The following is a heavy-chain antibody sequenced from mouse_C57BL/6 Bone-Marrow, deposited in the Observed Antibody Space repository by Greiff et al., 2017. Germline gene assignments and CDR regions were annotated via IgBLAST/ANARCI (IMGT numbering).Heavy chain of an antibody. V-gene: IGHV1-9*01. J-gene: IGHJ4*01. CDR2: ILPGSGST. CDR1: GYTFTGYW. Sequence: QVQLQQSGAELMKPGASVKLSCKATGYTFTGYWIEWVKQRPGHGLEWIGEILPGSGSTNYNEKFKGKATFTADTSSNTDYMQRSSLTTEDSAIYYCARRGHYYGSSDYAMDYWGQGTSVTVSS. D-gene: IGHD1-1*01. CDR3: ARRGHYYGSSDYAMDY.